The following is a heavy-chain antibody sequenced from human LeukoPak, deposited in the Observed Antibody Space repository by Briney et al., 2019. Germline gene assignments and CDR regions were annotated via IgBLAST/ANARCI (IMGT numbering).Heavy chain of an antibody. J-gene: IGHJ4*02. Sequence: SETLSLTCAVYGVSFSGYYWSWIRQPPGKGLEWIGEIYHSGSTNYNPSLKSRVTISVDKSKNQFSLKLSSVTAADTAVYYCARARGYSYGPLYWGQGTLVTVSS. CDR3: ARARGYSYGPLY. V-gene: IGHV4-34*01. D-gene: IGHD5-18*01. CDR1: GVSFSGYY. CDR2: IYHSGST.